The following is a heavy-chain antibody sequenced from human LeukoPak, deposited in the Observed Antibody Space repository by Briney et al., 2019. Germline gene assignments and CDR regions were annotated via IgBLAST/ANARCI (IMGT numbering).Heavy chain of an antibody. CDR1: GGTFSSYA. CDR3: ARAQTGTYYYYYMDV. CDR2: IIPIFGTA. J-gene: IGHJ6*03. D-gene: IGHD1-7*01. V-gene: IGHV1-69*06. Sequence: SVKVSCKASGGTFSSYAISWVRQAPGQGLEWMGGIIPIFGTANYAQKFQGRVTITADKSTSTAYMELSSLRSEDTAVYYCARAQTGTYYYYYMDVWGKGTTVTVSS.